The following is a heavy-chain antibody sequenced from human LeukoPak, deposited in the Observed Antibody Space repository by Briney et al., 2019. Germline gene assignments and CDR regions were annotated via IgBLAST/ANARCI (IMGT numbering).Heavy chain of an antibody. D-gene: IGHD3-22*01. CDR1: GGSISSGSYY. CDR3: AKSYYYDSSGCYGDY. J-gene: IGHJ4*02. V-gene: IGHV3-23*01. Sequence: TSETLSLTCTVSGGSISSGSYYWSWVRQAPGKGLEWVSAISGSGGRTYYADSVKGRFTISRDNSKNTLYLQMNSLRAEDTAIYYCAKSYYYDSSGCYGDYWGQGTLVTVSS. CDR2: ISGSGGRT.